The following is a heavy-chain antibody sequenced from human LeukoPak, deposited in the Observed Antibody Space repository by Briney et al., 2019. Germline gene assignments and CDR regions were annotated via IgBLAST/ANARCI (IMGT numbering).Heavy chain of an antibody. CDR3: ATVGTMIVVGLDAFDI. CDR1: GYTLTELS. J-gene: IGHJ3*02. Sequence: ASVKVSCRVSGYTLTELSMHWVRQAPGKGLEGMGGFDPEDGETIYAQKFQGRVTMTEDTSTDTAYMELSSLRSEDTAVYYCATVGTMIVVGLDAFDIWGQGTMVTVSS. D-gene: IGHD3-22*01. V-gene: IGHV1-24*01. CDR2: FDPEDGET.